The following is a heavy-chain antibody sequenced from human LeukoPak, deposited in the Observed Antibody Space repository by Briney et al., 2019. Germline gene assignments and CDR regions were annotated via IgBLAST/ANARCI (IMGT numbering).Heavy chain of an antibody. Sequence: GGSLRLSCAASGFTFSSYAMHWVRQAPGKGLEWVAVISYDGSNKYYADSVKGRFTISRDNSKNTLFLQMHTLRAEDTALYYCAKTYSGYDGADYRGQGTLVTVSS. CDR3: AKTYSGYDGADY. J-gene: IGHJ4*02. V-gene: IGHV3-30-3*02. CDR1: GFTFSSYA. CDR2: ISYDGSNK. D-gene: IGHD5-12*01.